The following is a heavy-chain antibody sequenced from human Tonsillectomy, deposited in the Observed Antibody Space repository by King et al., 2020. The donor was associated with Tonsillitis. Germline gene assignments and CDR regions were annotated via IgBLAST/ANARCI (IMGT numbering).Heavy chain of an antibody. CDR1: GFTFDDYA. V-gene: IGHV3-9*01. D-gene: IGHD3-3*01. CDR2: ISWNSGSI. Sequence: VQLVESGGGLVQPGRSLRLSCAASGFTFDDYAMHWVRQAPGKGLEWVSGISWNSGSIGFADSVKGLFTISRDNAKNSLYLQMNSLRAEDTALYYCAKGPLADFWSGYFDYWGQGTLVTVSS. CDR3: AKGPLADFWSGYFDY. J-gene: IGHJ4*02.